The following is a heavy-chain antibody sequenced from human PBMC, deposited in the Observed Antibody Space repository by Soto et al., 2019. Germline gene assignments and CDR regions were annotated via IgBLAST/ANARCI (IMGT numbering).Heavy chain of an antibody. J-gene: IGHJ4*02. CDR2: IYYNGNA. V-gene: IGHV4-30-4*01. CDR1: GGSVNSGDYY. CDR3: PRSPSGPSCYSDY. D-gene: IGHD2-15*01. Sequence: KTSETLSLTCTVSGGSVNSGDYYWSWIRQPPGKGLEWIGYIYYNGNAYYNPSLETRLTISLDTSKNQFSLKLTSVTAADTAVYFCPRSPSGPSCYSDYWGQGTLVTVSS.